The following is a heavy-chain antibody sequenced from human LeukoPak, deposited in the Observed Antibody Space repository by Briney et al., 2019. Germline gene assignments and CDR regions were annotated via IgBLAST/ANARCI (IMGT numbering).Heavy chain of an antibody. CDR3: ARIGSLDAFDI. Sequence: PGGSLRLSCAASGFTFSSYAMSWVRQAPGKGLEWVSSISSSSSYIYYADSVKGRFTISRDNAKNSLYLQMNSLRAEDTAVYYCARIGSLDAFDIWGQGTMVTVSS. CDR2: ISSSSSYI. D-gene: IGHD5-12*01. J-gene: IGHJ3*02. V-gene: IGHV3-21*01. CDR1: GFTFSSYA.